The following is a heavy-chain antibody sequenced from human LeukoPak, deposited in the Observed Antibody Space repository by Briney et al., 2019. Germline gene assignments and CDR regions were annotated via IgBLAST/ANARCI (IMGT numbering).Heavy chain of an antibody. CDR2: INHSGST. J-gene: IGHJ4*02. CDR1: GGSFSGYY. V-gene: IGHV4-34*01. CDR3: ARGGVAARPPYDY. D-gene: IGHD6-6*01. Sequence: SETLSLTCAVYGGSFSGYYWSWIRQPPGKGLEWIGEINHSGSTNYNPSLKSRVTISVDTSKNQFSLKPSSVTAADTAVYYCARGGVAARPPYDYWGQGTLVTVSS.